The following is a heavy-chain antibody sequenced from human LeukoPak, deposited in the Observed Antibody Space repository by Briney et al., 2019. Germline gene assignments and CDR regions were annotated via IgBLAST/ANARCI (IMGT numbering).Heavy chain of an antibody. CDR3: ATVTALMAGYFDY. Sequence: ASVKVSCKVSGYTLTELSMHWVRPAPGKGLEWMGGFDPDDGETIYAQKFQGRVTMTEDTSTDTAYMELSSLRSEDTAVYYCATVTALMAGYFDYWGQGTLVTVSS. J-gene: IGHJ4*02. CDR2: FDPDDGET. CDR1: GYTLTELS. D-gene: IGHD2-8*01. V-gene: IGHV1-24*01.